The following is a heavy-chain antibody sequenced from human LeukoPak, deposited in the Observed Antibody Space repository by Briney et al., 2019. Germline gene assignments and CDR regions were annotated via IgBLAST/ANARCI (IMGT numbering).Heavy chain of an antibody. D-gene: IGHD4-17*01. CDR1: GGTFSSYA. V-gene: IGHV1-18*01. CDR3: ARVKGTTVTTYNWFDP. Sequence: ASVKVSCKASGGTFSSYAISWVRQAPGQGLEWMGWISAYNGNTNYAQKLQGRVTMTTDTSTSTAYMELRSLRSDDTAVYYCARVKGTTVTTYNWFDPWGQGTLVTVSS. CDR2: ISAYNGNT. J-gene: IGHJ5*02.